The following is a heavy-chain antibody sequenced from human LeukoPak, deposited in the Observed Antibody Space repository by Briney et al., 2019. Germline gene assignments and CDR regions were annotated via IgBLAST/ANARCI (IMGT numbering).Heavy chain of an antibody. D-gene: IGHD6-19*01. V-gene: IGHV4-34*01. CDR2: INHSGST. Sequence: SETLSLTCAVYGGSFSGYYWSWIRQPPGKGLEWIGEINHSGSTNYNPSLKSRVTISVDTSKNQFSLKLSSVTAADTAMYYCATPRAVAAFDIWGQGTMVTVSS. CDR1: GGSFSGYY. J-gene: IGHJ3*02. CDR3: ATPRAVAAFDI.